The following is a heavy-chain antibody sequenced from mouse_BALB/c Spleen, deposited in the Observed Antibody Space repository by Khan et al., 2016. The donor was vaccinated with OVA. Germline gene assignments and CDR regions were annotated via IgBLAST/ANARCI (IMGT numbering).Heavy chain of an antibody. V-gene: IGHV3-2*02. CDR1: GYSITSDYA. D-gene: IGHD1-1*01. J-gene: IGHJ2*02. CDR2: ISYSGRT. CDR3: ARSVTITTVVATDFDY. Sequence: EVELVESGPGLVKPSQSLSLTCTVTGYSITSDYAWNWIRQFPGNKLEWMGYISYSGRTSYNPSLKSRISITRDTSKNQFFLQLNSVTTYDTATYYCARSVTITTVVATDFDYWGQGTSLTVSS.